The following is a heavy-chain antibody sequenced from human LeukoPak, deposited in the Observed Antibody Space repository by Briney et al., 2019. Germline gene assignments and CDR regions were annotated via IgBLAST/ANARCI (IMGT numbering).Heavy chain of an antibody. V-gene: IGHV3-23*01. Sequence: GGSLRLSCAASGFTFSSYAMSWVRQAPGKGLEWVSAISGSGGSTYYADSVKGRFTISRDNAKNSLYLQMNSLRAEDTAVYYCARANFDDYDFWSGYYVDYWGQGTLVTVSS. D-gene: IGHD3-3*01. J-gene: IGHJ4*02. CDR1: GFTFSSYA. CDR3: ARANFDDYDFWSGYYVDY. CDR2: ISGSGGST.